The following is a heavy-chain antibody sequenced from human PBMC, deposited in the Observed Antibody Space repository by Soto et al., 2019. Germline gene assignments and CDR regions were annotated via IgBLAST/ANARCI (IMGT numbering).Heavy chain of an antibody. CDR3: ARDPGSSSSVGFDP. J-gene: IGHJ5*02. V-gene: IGHV4-59*01. Sequence: TLSLTCTVSGGSISSYYWSWIRQPPGKGLEWIGYIYYSGSTNYNPSLKSRVTISVDTSKNQFSLKLSSVTAADTAVYYCARDPGSSSSVGFDPWGQGTLVTVSS. CDR1: GGSISSYY. CDR2: IYYSGST. D-gene: IGHD6-6*01.